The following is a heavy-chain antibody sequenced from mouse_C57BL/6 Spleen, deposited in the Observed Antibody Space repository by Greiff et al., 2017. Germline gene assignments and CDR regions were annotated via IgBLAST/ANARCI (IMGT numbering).Heavy chain of an antibody. CDR1: GYSITSGYY. CDR2: ISYDGSN. CDR3: ARDGYYVDYYAMDY. J-gene: IGHJ4*01. D-gene: IGHD2-3*01. Sequence: EESGPGLVKPSQSLSLTCSVTGYSITSGYYWNWIRQFPGNKLEWMGYISYDGSNNYNPSLKNRISITRDPSKNPFFLKLNSVTTEDTATYYCARDGYYVDYYAMDYWGQGTSVTVSS. V-gene: IGHV3-6*01.